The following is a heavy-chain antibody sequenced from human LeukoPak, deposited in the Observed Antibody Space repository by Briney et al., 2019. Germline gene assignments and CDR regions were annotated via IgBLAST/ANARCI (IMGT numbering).Heavy chain of an antibody. J-gene: IGHJ4*02. D-gene: IGHD3-22*01. CDR3: ARVAPPLTYYYDSSGYSTLFDY. V-gene: IGHV4-59*01. Sequence: SETLSLTCTVSGGSISSYYWSWIRQPPGKGLEWIGYIYYSGSTNYNPSLKSRVTISVDTSKNQFSLKLSSVTAADTAVYYCARVAPPLTYYYDSSGYSTLFDYWGQGTLVTVSS. CDR1: GGSISSYY. CDR2: IYYSGST.